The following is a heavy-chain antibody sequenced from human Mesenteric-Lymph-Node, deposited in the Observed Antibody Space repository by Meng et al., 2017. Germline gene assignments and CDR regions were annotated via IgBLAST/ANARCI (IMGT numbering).Heavy chain of an antibody. J-gene: IGHJ4*02. CDR1: GGSFSEYL. V-gene: IGHV4-34*01. D-gene: IGHD1-14*01. CDR2: INHRGVP. CDR3: ARGRYFHIFDS. Sequence: SETLSLTCAVYGGSFSEYLWSWFRKPPGGGLEGIAEINHRGVPNYNPSLKGRVTILVDTSKNQFSLRLTSVTAADTAVYYGARGRYFHIFDSWGQGPLVTVSS.